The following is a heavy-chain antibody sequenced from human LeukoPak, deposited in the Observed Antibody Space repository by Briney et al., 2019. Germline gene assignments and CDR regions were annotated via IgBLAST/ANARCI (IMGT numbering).Heavy chain of an antibody. CDR3: ARLLGRGTTIDY. CDR1: GFTLSGYL. CDR2: IFEDGITK. V-gene: IGHV3-7*01. Sequence: GGSLRVSCAASGFTLSGYLLSWVRQAPGKELEWVATIFEDGITKYYDDSVRGRFTISRDDAENSLYLEMTSLRSEDTALYYCARLLGRGTTIDYWGQGTLVIVSS. D-gene: IGHD1/OR15-1a*01. J-gene: IGHJ4*02.